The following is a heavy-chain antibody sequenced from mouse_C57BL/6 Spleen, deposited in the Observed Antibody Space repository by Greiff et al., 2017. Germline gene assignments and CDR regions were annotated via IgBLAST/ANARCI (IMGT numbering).Heavy chain of an antibody. D-gene: IGHD1-1*01. CDR3: ARNYYGSSYGWYFDV. J-gene: IGHJ1*03. V-gene: IGHV2-2*01. CDR1: GFSLTSYG. CDR2: IWSGGST. Sequence: VKLMESGPGLVQPSQSLSITCTVSGFSLTSYGVPWVRQSPGKGLEWLGVIWSGGSTDYNAAFISRLSISKDNSKSQVFFKMNSLQADDTAIYYCARNYYGSSYGWYFDVWGTGTTVTVSS.